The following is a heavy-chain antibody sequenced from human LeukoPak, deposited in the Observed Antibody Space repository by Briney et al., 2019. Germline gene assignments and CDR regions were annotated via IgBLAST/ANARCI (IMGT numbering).Heavy chain of an antibody. V-gene: IGHV6-1*01. D-gene: IGHD3-22*01. CDR3: DREGYDTLDY. CDR2: TDYGCKWYY. J-gene: IGHJ4*02. CDR1: GDTISSDSTG. Sequence: SQTLSLTCAISGDTISSDSTGWSWIRQSPWRGLEWLGSTDYGCKWYYDYAVSAKSRITIHTDKSKNPLALQLNCVTPEDMSVYECDREGYDTLDYLGQGNLATVPS.